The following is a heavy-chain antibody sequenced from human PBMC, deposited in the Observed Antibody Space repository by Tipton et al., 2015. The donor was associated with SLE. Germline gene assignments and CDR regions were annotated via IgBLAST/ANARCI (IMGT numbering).Heavy chain of an antibody. Sequence: TLSLTCTVSGDSFSTYYWNWIRQSPGKGLEWIGNIYYVGSTNYNPSFKGRVTISVATSKNQFSLKLRSVTAADTAVYYCARRGYNYWYFDLWGRGALVTVSS. CDR3: ARRGYNYWYFDL. D-gene: IGHD5-24*01. V-gene: IGHV4-59*01. CDR1: GDSFSTYY. CDR2: IYYVGST. J-gene: IGHJ2*01.